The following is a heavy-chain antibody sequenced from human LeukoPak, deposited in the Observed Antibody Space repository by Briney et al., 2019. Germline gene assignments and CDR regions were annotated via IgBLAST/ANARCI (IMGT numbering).Heavy chain of an antibody. J-gene: IGHJ4*02. CDR2: IIPILGIA. D-gene: IGHD3-10*01. CDR3: ARGGGSYSDFDY. V-gene: IGHV1-69*04. CDR1: GGTFSSYA. Sequence: SVKVSCKASGGTFSSYAISWVRQAPGQGLEWMGRIIPILGIANYAQKFQGRVTITADKSTSTAYMELSSLRSEDTAVYYCARGGGSYSDFDYWGQRTLVTVSS.